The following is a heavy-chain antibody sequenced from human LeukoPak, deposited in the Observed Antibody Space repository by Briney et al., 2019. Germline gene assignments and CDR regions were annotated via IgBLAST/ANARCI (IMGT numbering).Heavy chain of an antibody. CDR3: ARDRGTWNDDGFDY. D-gene: IGHD1-1*01. V-gene: IGHV4-59*01. J-gene: IGHJ4*02. Sequence: SETLSLTCTVSGGSISSYYWSWIRQPPGKGLEWLGYIYYSGYTIYNPSLKSRVTISVDTSKNQFSLKLSSVTAADTAVYYCARDRGTWNDDGFDYWGQGTLVTVSS. CDR1: GGSISSYY. CDR2: IYYSGYT.